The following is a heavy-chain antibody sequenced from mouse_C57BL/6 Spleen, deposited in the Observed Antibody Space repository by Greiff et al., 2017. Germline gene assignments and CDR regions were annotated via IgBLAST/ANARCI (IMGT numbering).Heavy chain of an antibody. CDR3: ASDYGSRFAC. J-gene: IGHJ3*01. CDR2: IDPSDSYT. CDR1: GYTFTSYW. D-gene: IGHD1-1*01. Sequence: QVQLQQPGAELVRPGTSVKLSCKASGYTFTSYWMHWVKQRPGQGLEWIGVIDPSDSYTNYNQKFKGKATLTVDTSSSTAYMQLSSLTSEDSAVYYCASDYGSRFACWGQGTLVTVSA. V-gene: IGHV1-59*01.